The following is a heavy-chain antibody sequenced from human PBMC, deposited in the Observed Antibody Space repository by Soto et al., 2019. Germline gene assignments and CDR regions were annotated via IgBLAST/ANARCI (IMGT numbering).Heavy chain of an antibody. CDR3: AINILGSTTLPNYWYFDL. CDR1: GFTFINYA. V-gene: IGHV3-23*01. J-gene: IGHJ2*01. Sequence: EVQVLESGGGLVQPGGSLRLSCAGSGFTFINYAMNWVRQAPGKGLEWVSAISGGGDAAFFPDSVRGRFTISRDNAKNTVSLQMNSLGVDDTAVYYCAINILGSTTLPNYWYFDLWGRGTLVTVSS. CDR2: ISGGGDAA. D-gene: IGHD2-21*01.